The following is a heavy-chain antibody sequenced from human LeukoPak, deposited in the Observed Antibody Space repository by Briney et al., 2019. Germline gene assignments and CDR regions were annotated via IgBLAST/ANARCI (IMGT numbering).Heavy chain of an antibody. Sequence: ASVKVSCKASGYTFTGYYMHWVRQAPGQGLEWMVWINPNSGGTNYAQKFQGWVTMTRDTSISTAYMELSRLRSDDTAVYYCAREARYSSSGNWFDPWGQGTLVTVSS. CDR2: INPNSGGT. CDR1: GYTFTGYY. J-gene: IGHJ5*02. V-gene: IGHV1-2*04. D-gene: IGHD6-13*01. CDR3: AREARYSSSGNWFDP.